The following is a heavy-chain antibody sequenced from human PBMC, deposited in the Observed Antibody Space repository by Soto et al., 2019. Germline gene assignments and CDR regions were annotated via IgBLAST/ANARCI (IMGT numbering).Heavy chain of an antibody. CDR3: ARSGHDILTGYHYYFYMDV. CDR2: IYPGDSDT. CDR1: GYSFTSYW. Sequence: GESLKISCKGSGYSFTSYWIGWVRQMPGKGLEWMGIIYPGDSDTRYSPSFQGQVTISADKSISTAYLQWSSLKASDTAMYYCARSGHDILTGYHYYFYMDVWGKVTTVTVS. V-gene: IGHV5-51*01. J-gene: IGHJ6*03. D-gene: IGHD3-9*01.